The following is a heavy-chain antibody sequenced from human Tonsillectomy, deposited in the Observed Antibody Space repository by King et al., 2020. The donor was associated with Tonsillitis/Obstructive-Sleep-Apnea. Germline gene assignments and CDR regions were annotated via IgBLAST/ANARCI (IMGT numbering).Heavy chain of an antibody. CDR1: GFTFSNYA. CDR2: ISHDGSNA. D-gene: IGHD3-10*01. V-gene: IGHV3-30*01. Sequence: VQLVESGGGVVQPGRSLRLSCAASGFTFSNYAMNWVRQAPGKGPEWVAVISHDGSNAFYADSVKGRFTISRDNSKNTLYLQMNSLRAEDTAVYYCARTMFQGVIITFFAYWGQGTLVTVSS. CDR3: ARTMFQGVIITFFAY. J-gene: IGHJ4*02.